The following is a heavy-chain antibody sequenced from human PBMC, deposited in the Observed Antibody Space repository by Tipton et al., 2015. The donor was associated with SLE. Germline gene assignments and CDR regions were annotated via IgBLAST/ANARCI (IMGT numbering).Heavy chain of an antibody. Sequence: QVQLVQSGAEVKKPGASVKVSCKASGYTFTSHYMHWVRQAPGQGLEWMGIINPSGGSTSYAQKFQGRVTMTRDTSTSTVYMELSSLRSEDTAVYYCARSIPHCQPLGPIGYWGQGNLVTVPS. CDR2: INPSGGST. CDR3: ARSIPHCQPLGPIGY. V-gene: IGHV1-46*03. CDR1: GYTFTSHY. J-gene: IGHJ4*02. D-gene: IGHD2-2*01.